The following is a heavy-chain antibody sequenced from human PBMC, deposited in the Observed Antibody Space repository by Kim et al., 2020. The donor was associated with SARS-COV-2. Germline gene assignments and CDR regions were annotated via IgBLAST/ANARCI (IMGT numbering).Heavy chain of an antibody. D-gene: IGHD2-2*01. V-gene: IGHV4-34*01. J-gene: IGHJ3*02. CDR3: ARGAAHCSSTSCYARVKDAFDI. CDR1: GGSFSGYY. Sequence: SETLSLTCAVYGGSFSGYYWSWIRQPPGKGLEWIGEINHSGSTNYNPSLKSRVTISVDTSKNQFSLKLSSVTAADTAVYYCARGAAHCSSTSCYARVKDAFDIWGQGTMVTVSS. CDR2: INHSGST.